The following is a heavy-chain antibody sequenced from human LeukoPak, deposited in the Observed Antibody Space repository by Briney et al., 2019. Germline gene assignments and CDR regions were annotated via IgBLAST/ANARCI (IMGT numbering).Heavy chain of an antibody. J-gene: IGHJ4*02. CDR3: ARKDGYNSYYFDY. CDR1: GGSISSYY. Sequence: SETLSLTCTVSGGSISSYYWSWIRQPPGKGLEWIGYIYYSGSTNYNPSLKSRVTISVDTSKTQFSLKLSSVTAADTAVYYCARKDGYNSYYFDYWGQGTLVTVSS. V-gene: IGHV4-59*08. D-gene: IGHD5-24*01. CDR2: IYYSGST.